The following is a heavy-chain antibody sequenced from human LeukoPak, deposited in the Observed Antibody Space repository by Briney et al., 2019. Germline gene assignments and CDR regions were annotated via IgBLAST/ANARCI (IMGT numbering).Heavy chain of an antibody. J-gene: IGHJ6*03. D-gene: IGHD1-26*01. Sequence: SETLSLTCTVSGGSIRSSTYTWGWIRQPPGKGLEWIGSIHYSGSTYYNPSLKSRVTISVDTSKNQFSLRLNSVTAADTAVYYCARTGGSFYFYYYMDVWGKGTTVTVSS. CDR3: ARTGGSFYFYYYMDV. V-gene: IGHV4-39*07. CDR1: GGSIRSSTYT. CDR2: IHYSGST.